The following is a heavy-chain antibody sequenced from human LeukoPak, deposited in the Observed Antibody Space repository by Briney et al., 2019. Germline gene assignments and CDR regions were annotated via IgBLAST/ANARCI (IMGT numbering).Heavy chain of an antibody. CDR1: GGSIGSGGYY. D-gene: IGHD2-15*01. V-gene: IGHV4-31*03. Sequence: SETLSLTCTVSGGSIGSGGYYWSWIRQHPGKGLEWIGYIYYSGSTYYNPSLKSRVIISVDTSKNQFSLKLSSVTAADTAVYYCASRYCSGGSCYSGLGYWGQGTLVTVSS. CDR2: IYYSGST. J-gene: IGHJ4*02. CDR3: ASRYCSGGSCYSGLGY.